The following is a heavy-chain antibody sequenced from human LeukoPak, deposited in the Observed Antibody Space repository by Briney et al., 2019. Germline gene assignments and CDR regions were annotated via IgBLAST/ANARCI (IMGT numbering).Heavy chain of an antibody. V-gene: IGHV3-30-3*01. D-gene: IGHD3-16*01. J-gene: IGHJ3*01. CDR1: GFTFSSYA. CDR3: AKAAVLFGLAAFDA. Sequence: QPGGSLRLSCVASGFTFSSYAMHWVRQAPGKGLEWVAVISYDASNKYYADSVKGRFTISRDNSKNTLYLQMNSLRAEDTAVYSCAKAAVLFGLAAFDAWGQGTMVTVSS. CDR2: ISYDASNK.